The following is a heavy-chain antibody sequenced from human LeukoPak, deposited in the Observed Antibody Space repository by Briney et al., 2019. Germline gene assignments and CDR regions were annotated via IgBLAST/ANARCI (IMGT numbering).Heavy chain of an antibody. CDR1: GFTFSDFW. D-gene: IGHD6-19*01. Sequence: GGSLRLSCAASGFTFSDFWMNWVGQAPGKGLEGVASIKQDGSEKYYVDSVKGRFSISRDNAKNSLHLQMNSLRAEDTAVYYCARDHTVDGLVFDYWGQGILVTVSS. CDR3: ARDHTVDGLVFDY. CDR2: IKQDGSEK. J-gene: IGHJ4*02. V-gene: IGHV3-7*01.